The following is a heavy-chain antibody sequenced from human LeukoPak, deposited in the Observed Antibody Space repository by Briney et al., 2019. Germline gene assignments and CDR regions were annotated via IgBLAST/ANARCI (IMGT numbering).Heavy chain of an antibody. CDR3: ARTYYDILTGYYSLFGY. J-gene: IGHJ4*02. CDR1: GYTFTSYA. Sequence: ASVKVSCKASGYTFTSYAMNWVRQAPGQGLEWMGWINPDSGGTNYAQKFQGRVTMTRDTSISTAYMELSRLRSDDTAVYYCARTYYDILTGYYSLFGYWGQGTLVTVSS. D-gene: IGHD3-9*01. CDR2: INPDSGGT. V-gene: IGHV1-2*02.